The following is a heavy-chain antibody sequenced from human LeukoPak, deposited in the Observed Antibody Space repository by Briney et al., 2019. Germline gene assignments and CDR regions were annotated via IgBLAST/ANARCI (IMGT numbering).Heavy chain of an antibody. V-gene: IGHV3-48*01. J-gene: IGHJ4*02. CDR1: GCTFSSYS. CDR3: ARVLHRRNYDSSVYYGY. D-gene: IGHD3-22*01. Sequence: GGSLRLSCAASGCTFSSYSMNWGRQAPGKGLERVSYSSSSSSSIYYADSVKGRFTISRDNAKNSLYLQMNSLRAEDTAVYYCARVLHRRNYDSSVYYGYWGQGTLVTVSS. CDR2: SSSSSSSI.